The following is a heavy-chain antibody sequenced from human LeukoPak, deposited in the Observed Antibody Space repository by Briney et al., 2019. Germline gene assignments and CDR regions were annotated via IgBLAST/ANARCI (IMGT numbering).Heavy chain of an antibody. CDR1: GFTFSSYG. CDR2: INEDGSEK. V-gene: IGHV3-7*01. D-gene: IGHD3-10*01. CDR3: ASHYYGSRKGYFDY. Sequence: GRSLRLSCAASGFTFSSYGMHWVRQAPGKGLEWVANINEDGSEKYYVDSVKGRFTISRDNAKNSLYLQMNSLRAEDTAVYYCASHYYGSRKGYFDYWGQGTLVTVSS. J-gene: IGHJ4*02.